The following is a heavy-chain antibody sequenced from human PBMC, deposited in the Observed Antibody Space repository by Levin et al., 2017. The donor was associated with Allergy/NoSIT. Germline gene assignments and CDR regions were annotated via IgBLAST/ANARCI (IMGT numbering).Heavy chain of an antibody. V-gene: IGHV3-33*01. J-gene: IGHJ3*02. CDR1: GFTFSSYG. CDR2: IWYDGSNK. D-gene: IGHD5-12*01. CDR3: ARGGDIRVPRNSDAFDS. Sequence: GESLKISCAASGFTFSSYGMHWVRQAPGKGLEWVAVIWYDGSNKYYADSVKGRFTISRDNSKNTLYLQMNSLRAEDTAVYYCARGGDIRVPRNSDAFDSWGQGTMVTVSS.